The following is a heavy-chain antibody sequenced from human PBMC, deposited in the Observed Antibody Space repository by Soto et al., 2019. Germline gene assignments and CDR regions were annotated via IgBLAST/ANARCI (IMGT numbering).Heavy chain of an antibody. CDR2: ISSSSSTI. Sequence: PGGSLRLSGAASGFTFSDYCMSWIRQAPGKGLEWVAYISSSSSTIYYADSVKGRFTISRDNAKNSLYLQMNSLRAEDTAVYYCARAEAYYYDSSGLDYYYYYGMDVRGPGTTVTVPS. CDR3: ARAEAYYYDSSGLDYYYYYGMDV. V-gene: IGHV3-11*04. CDR1: GFTFSDYC. D-gene: IGHD3-22*01. J-gene: IGHJ6*02.